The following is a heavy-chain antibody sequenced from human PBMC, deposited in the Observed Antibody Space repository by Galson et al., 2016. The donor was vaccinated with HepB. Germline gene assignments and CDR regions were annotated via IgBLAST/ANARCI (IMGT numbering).Heavy chain of an antibody. CDR3: ARGLPYSTGWFDP. Sequence: ETLSLTCTVSGGSVSSSSHWGWIRQPPGKGLEWIGSIYYSGSTYYNPSLKSRITISVDTSKNQFSLKLTSVTAADTAVYFCARGLPYSTGWFDPWGQGTLVTVSS. V-gene: IGHV4-39*01. J-gene: IGHJ5*02. D-gene: IGHD6-19*01. CDR2: IYYSGST. CDR1: GGSVSSSSH.